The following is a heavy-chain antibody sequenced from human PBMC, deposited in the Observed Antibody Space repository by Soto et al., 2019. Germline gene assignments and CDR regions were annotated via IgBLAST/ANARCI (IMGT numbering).Heavy chain of an antibody. D-gene: IGHD2-2*01. J-gene: IGHJ6*02. CDR3: ARDRRPSIYSGLAV. Sequence: QSGGSLRLSCAASGFTFDTYWMNWVRQAPGKGPEWLSGINSDGTISSYADSVKGRFTISRDNSKNTLFLHMSGLRAEDTAVYYCARDRRPSIYSGLAVWGQGTTVTVSS. CDR2: INSDGTIS. CDR1: GFTFDTYW. V-gene: IGHV3-74*01.